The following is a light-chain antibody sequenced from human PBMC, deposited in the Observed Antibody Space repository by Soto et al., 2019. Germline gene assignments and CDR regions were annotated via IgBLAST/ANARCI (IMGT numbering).Light chain of an antibody. CDR3: QQYNNS. CDR1: QSISSW. CDR2: KAS. J-gene: IGKJ5*01. Sequence: DTQMTQSPSTLSASVGDRVTITCRASQSISSWLAWYQQKPGKAPKLLIYKASSLESGVPSRFSGSGSGTEFTLTISSLQPDDFATDYCQQYNNSFGQGTRLEIK. V-gene: IGKV1-5*03.